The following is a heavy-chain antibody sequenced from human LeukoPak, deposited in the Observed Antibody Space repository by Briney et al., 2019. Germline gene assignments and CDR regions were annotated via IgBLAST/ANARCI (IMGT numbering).Heavy chain of an antibody. V-gene: IGHV4-28*01. CDR1: GYSISSSNW. CDR3: ARSGTSSRIFDY. Sequence: SDTLSLTCSVSGYSISSSNWWGWIRQPPGKGLEWIGYIYYAGSTYYNPSLKSRVTMSVDTSKNQFSLKLSSVTDVDTAVYYCARSGTSSRIFDYWGQGTLVTVSP. CDR2: IYYAGST. D-gene: IGHD6-13*01. J-gene: IGHJ4*02.